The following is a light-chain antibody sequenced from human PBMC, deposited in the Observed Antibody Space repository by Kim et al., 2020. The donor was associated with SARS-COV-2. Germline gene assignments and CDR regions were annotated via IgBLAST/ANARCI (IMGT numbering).Light chain of an antibody. CDR3: QAWDSSAGV. CDR1: KLGHKY. J-gene: IGLJ2*01. Sequence: SYEPTQPPSVSVSPGQTASITCSGDKLGHKYACWYQQKPGQSPVLVIYQDTKRPSGIPERFSGSNSGNTATLTISGTQAMDEADYYCQAWDSSAGVFGGGTQLTVL. CDR2: QDT. V-gene: IGLV3-1*01.